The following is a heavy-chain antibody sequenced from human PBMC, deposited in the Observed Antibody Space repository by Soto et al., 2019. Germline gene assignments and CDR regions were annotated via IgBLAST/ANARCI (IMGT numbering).Heavy chain of an antibody. V-gene: IGHV1-46*01. CDR3: ASSPAFSSSWYGIPPDPSHGMDV. D-gene: IGHD6-13*01. CDR1: GYTFTSFY. Sequence: QMQLVQSGAEVKRPGASVRVSCKSSGYTFTSFYIHWVRQAPGQWLEWMGIINPSGGITNFAQRFQGRVTMTREMSTNTHYMELSSLKSDDTAVYYCASSPAFSSSWYGIPPDPSHGMDVWGQGTTVTVS. J-gene: IGHJ6*02. CDR2: INPSGGIT.